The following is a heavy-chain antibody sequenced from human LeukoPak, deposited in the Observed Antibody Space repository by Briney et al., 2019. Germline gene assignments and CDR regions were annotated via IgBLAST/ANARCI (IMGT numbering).Heavy chain of an antibody. J-gene: IGHJ3*02. CDR3: ARSRCSGGSCYAWGAAFDI. D-gene: IGHD2-15*01. CDR1: GLTFSSYA. Sequence: GGSLRLSCAASGLTFSSYAMSWVRQAPGKGLEWVSSISNSSGSTYYADSVKGRFTISRDNSKNTLYLQMNSLRDEDTAVYYCARSRCSGGSCYAWGAAFDIWGQGTMVTVSS. V-gene: IGHV3-23*01. CDR2: ISNSSGST.